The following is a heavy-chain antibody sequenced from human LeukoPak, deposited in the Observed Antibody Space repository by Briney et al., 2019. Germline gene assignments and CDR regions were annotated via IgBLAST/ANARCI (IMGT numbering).Heavy chain of an antibody. CDR2: IYSPGGT. V-gene: IGHV3-53*01. CDR1: GFTVSRHY. D-gene: IGHD7-27*01. J-gene: IGHJ4*02. CDR3: ARGPGADFGY. Sequence: GGSLRLSCAASGFTVSRHYMSWVRQAPGKGLEWVSIIYSPGGTYYADSVKGRFTISRDNSKNTIYLQMNSLRVDDTAVYYCARGPGADFGYWGQGTLVTVSS.